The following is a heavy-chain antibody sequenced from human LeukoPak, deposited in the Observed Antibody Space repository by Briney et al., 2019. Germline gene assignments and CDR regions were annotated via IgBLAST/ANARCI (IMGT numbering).Heavy chain of an antibody. J-gene: IGHJ6*02. V-gene: IGHV3-53*01. D-gene: IGHD6-13*01. CDR1: GFTVSSNY. CDR2: IYSGGST. CDR3: ARDRIAAAGTGYYYYYGMDV. Sequence: GGSLRLSCAASGFTVSSNYMSWVRQAPGKGLEWVSVIYSGGSTYYADSVKGRFTISRDNSKNTLCLQMNSLRAEDTAVYYCARDRIAAAGTGYYYYYGMDVWGQGTTVTVSS.